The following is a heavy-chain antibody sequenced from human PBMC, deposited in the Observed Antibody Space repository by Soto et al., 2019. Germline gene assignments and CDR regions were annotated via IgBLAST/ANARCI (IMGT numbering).Heavy chain of an antibody. CDR1: GFTFSSYW. J-gene: IGHJ4*02. V-gene: IGHV3-7*01. D-gene: IGHD2-2*01. CDR2: IKQDGSEK. Sequence: GGSLRLSCTASGFTFSSYWMSWVRQAPGKGLEWVANIKQDGSEKYYVDSVKGRFTISRDNAKNSLYLQINSLRAEDTAVYYCAREPYCSSTSCYDPAHFDYWGQGTLVTVSS. CDR3: AREPYCSSTSCYDPAHFDY.